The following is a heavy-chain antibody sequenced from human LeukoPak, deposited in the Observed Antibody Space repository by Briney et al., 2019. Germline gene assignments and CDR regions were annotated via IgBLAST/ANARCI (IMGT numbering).Heavy chain of an antibody. CDR3: ARHLVATLSVFDY. D-gene: IGHD5/OR15-5a*01. J-gene: IGHJ4*02. Sequence: SETLSLTCTVSGGSINSYYWSWIRQSPGRGLEWIGYIYYSGTSSYHPSLESRVTMSIDTSKNQFSLNPTSVTAADAAVYYCARHLVATLSVFDYWGQGALVTVSS. CDR2: IYYSGTS. CDR1: GGSINSYY. V-gene: IGHV4-59*08.